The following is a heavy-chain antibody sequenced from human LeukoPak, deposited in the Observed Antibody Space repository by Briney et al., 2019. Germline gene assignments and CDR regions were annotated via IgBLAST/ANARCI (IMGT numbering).Heavy chain of an antibody. CDR1: GFTFTSYA. D-gene: IGHD3-9*01. J-gene: IGHJ4*02. V-gene: IGHV3-23*01. Sequence: PTGGSLRLSCVASGFTFTSYAMSWVRQAPGKGLEWVSSISGSSGSTYYADSVKGRFTISRDTSKNTLYLQMNSLRVEDTAVYYCAKGGLYYDILTGLYFDYWGQGTLVTVSS. CDR3: AKGGLYYDILTGLYFDY. CDR2: ISGSSGST.